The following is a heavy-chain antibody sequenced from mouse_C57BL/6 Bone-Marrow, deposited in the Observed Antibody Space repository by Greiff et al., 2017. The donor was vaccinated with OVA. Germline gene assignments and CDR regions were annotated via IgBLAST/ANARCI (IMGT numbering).Heavy chain of an antibody. CDR3: ARYGFITTVGDAMDY. J-gene: IGHJ4*01. CDR2: IYPGSGST. V-gene: IGHV1-54*01. Sequence: QVQLQQSGAELVRPGTSVKVSCKASGYAFTNYLIEWVKQRPGQGLEWIGDIYPGSGSTNYNEKFKSKATLTVDTSSSTAYMQLSSLTSEDSAVYYCARYGFITTVGDAMDYWGQGTSVTVSS. D-gene: IGHD1-1*01. CDR1: GYAFTNYL.